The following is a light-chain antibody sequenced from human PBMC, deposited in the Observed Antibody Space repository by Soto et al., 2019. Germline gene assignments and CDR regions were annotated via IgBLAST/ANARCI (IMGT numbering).Light chain of an antibody. V-gene: IGLV2-23*03. Sequence: QSALTQPASVSGSPGQSITISCTATSSDFGIYDLVSWYQQHPGKAPKVIIFEGSKRSSGVSNRFSGSTSGNTASLTISGLQAEDEADYHCCSYAGNRTFVFGGGTKLTVL. J-gene: IGLJ2*01. CDR1: SSDFGIYDL. CDR2: EGS. CDR3: CSYAGNRTFV.